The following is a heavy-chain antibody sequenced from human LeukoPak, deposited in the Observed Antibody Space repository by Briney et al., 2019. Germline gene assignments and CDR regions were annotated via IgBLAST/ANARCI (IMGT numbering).Heavy chain of an antibody. J-gene: IGHJ6*03. Sequence: GGSLRLSCAASGFTVSSNYMTWVRQAPGKGLEWVSVIHKNAITYYADPVKGRFTISRDKSKNLLYLQMNSLRAEDTAVYYCARSLRVRGVPDYMDVWGKGTTVTISS. CDR2: IHKNAIT. V-gene: IGHV3-53*01. D-gene: IGHD3-10*01. CDR3: ARSLRVRGVPDYMDV. CDR1: GFTVSSNY.